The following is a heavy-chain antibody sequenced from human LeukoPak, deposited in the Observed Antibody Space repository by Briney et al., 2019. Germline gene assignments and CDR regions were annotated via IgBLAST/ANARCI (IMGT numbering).Heavy chain of an antibody. J-gene: IGHJ5*02. CDR3: ARRSSYYGSGRYSLFAA. D-gene: IGHD3-10*01. CDR1: CGSICTDY. Sequence: SETLSVTCTQPCGSICTDYWSWGRQPPGKGLEWIGYTHYSGSTSYNPSLKSRVTISVDTSKNPVTLKLTCLTAADTAVYYCARRSSYYGSGRYSLFAAWGQGSLVTVSS. V-gene: IGHV4-59*12. CDR2: THYSGST.